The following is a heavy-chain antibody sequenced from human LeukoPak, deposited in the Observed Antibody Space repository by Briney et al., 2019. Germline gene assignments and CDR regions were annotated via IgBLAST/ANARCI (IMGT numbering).Heavy chain of an antibody. CDR1: GGSISSYY. Sequence: SETLSLTCSFSGGSISSYYWSWIRQPPGKGLEWIGNVFYTGITNYNPSLKSRVNISIDTSGSQVSLRLNDVTAADTAVYYCARTSVRGVIKKNIWFGPWGQGTLVSVSS. CDR2: VFYTGIT. CDR3: ARTSVRGVIKKNIWFGP. V-gene: IGHV4-59*01. J-gene: IGHJ5*02. D-gene: IGHD3-10*01.